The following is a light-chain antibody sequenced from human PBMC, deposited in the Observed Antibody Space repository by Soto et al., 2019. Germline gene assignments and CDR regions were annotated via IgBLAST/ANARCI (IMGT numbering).Light chain of an antibody. V-gene: IGKV1-6*01. CDR1: QAISID. CDR2: AAS. Sequence: AIQMTQSPSSLSASVGDRVTITCRASQAISIDVGWYQQKPGEAPQLVIYAASRLQSGVPSRFSGSGSATDFTLTISSLQHEDSATYYCLQDYSYPRTFGQGTKVDIK. CDR3: LQDYSYPRT. J-gene: IGKJ1*01.